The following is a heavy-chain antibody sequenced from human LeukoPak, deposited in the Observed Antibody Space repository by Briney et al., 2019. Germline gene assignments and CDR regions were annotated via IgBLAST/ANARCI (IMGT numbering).Heavy chain of an antibody. D-gene: IGHD5/OR15-5a*01. CDR2: IYSGGST. CDR1: GFTVSSNY. Sequence: GGSLRLSCAASGFTVSSNYMSWVRQAPGKGLEWVSVIYSGGSTYYADSVKGRFTISRDNSKNTLYLQMNSLRAEDTAVYYCARAVLDYYYTDVWGKGTTVTVSS. CDR3: ARAVLDYYYTDV. J-gene: IGHJ6*03. V-gene: IGHV3-66*02.